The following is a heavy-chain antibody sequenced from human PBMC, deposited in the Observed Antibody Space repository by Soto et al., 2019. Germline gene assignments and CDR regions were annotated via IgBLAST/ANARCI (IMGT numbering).Heavy chain of an antibody. Sequence: SETLSLTCTVSGGSISSGDYYWSWIRQPPGKGLEWIGYIYYSGSTYYNPSLKSRVTISVDTSKNQFSLKLSSVTAADTAVYYCARGGGYYDILTGYLRLKNFDYWGQGTLVTVSS. CDR1: GGSISSGDYY. CDR3: ARGGGYYDILTGYLRLKNFDY. CDR2: IYYSGST. D-gene: IGHD3-9*01. J-gene: IGHJ4*02. V-gene: IGHV4-30-4*01.